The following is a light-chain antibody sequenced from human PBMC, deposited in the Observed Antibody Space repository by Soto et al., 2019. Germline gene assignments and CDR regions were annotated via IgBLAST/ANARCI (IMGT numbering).Light chain of an antibody. CDR3: AAWDDSLRAVV. Sequence: QSVLTQPPSASGTPGQRVTISCSGSTSNIGSNFVYWYHQLPGTAPKLLMYRNSLRPSGVPDRISGSKSGASASLAISGLRSEDEADYYCAAWDDSLRAVVFGGGTQLTVL. CDR2: RNS. J-gene: IGLJ3*02. CDR1: TSNIGSNF. V-gene: IGLV1-47*01.